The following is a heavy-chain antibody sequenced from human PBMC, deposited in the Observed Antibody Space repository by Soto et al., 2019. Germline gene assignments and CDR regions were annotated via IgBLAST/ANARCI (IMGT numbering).Heavy chain of an antibody. Sequence: ASVKVSCKASGYTFTSYYMHWVRQAPGQGLEWMGIINPSGGSTSYAQKFQGRVTMTRDTSTSTVYMELSSLRSEDTAVYYCAVTSGNSGYYYYYYGMDVWGQGTTVTVSS. V-gene: IGHV1-46*01. CDR2: INPSGGST. D-gene: IGHD2-21*02. CDR3: AVTSGNSGYYYYYYGMDV. CDR1: GYTFTSYY. J-gene: IGHJ6*02.